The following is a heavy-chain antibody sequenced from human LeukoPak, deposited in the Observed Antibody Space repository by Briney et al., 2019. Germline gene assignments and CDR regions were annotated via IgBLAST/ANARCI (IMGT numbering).Heavy chain of an antibody. CDR2: INHNGNVN. V-gene: IGHV3-7*03. CDR3: ARGGGLDV. CDR1: GFTFSSYW. Sequence: GGSLRLSCAASGFTFSSYWMNWARQAPGKGLEWVASINHNGNVNYYVDSVKGRFTISGGNAKNSLYLQMSNLRAEDTAVYFCARGGGLDVWGQGATVTVSS. J-gene: IGHJ6*02. D-gene: IGHD3-16*01.